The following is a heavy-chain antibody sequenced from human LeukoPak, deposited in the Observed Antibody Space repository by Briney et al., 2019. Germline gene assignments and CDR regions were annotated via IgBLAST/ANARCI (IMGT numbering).Heavy chain of an antibody. CDR2: IYSSGMT. D-gene: IGHD4-17*01. Sequence: GGSLRLSCAASGFTVSSNYMSWVRQAPGKGLEWVLVIYSSGMTYYADSVKGRFTISRDNSKNTLYFHMNSLRAEDTAVYYCARDLYGVSHDYWGQGTLVTVSS. J-gene: IGHJ4*02. CDR1: GFTVSSNY. V-gene: IGHV3-53*01. CDR3: ARDLYGVSHDY.